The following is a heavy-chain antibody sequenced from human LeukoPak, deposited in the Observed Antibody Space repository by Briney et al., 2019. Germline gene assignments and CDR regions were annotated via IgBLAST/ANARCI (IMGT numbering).Heavy chain of an antibody. CDR3: ARPPAYCGGDCFFDY. V-gene: IGHV5-51*01. J-gene: IGHJ4*02. D-gene: IGHD2-21*01. Sequence: GESLKISCKGSGYSFTSYWIGWVRQMPGKGLEWMGIIYSGDSDTRYSPSFQGQVTISADKSISTAYLQWSSLKASDTAMYYCARPPAYCGGDCFFDYWGQGTLVTVSS. CDR2: IYSGDSDT. CDR1: GYSFTSYW.